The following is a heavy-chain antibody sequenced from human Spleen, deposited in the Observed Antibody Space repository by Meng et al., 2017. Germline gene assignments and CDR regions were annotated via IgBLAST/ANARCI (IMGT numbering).Heavy chain of an antibody. CDR3: AKDRYCSGGSCYSDY. CDR2: ISGSGGTT. V-gene: IGHV3-23*01. J-gene: IGHJ4*02. Sequence: ESLKISCAASGFTFNNYAMSWVRQAPGKGLDWVSLISGSGGTTYYADSVKGRFTISRDNSKNTLYLQMNSLRAEDTAVYYCAKDRYCSGGSCYSDYWGQGTLVTVSS. D-gene: IGHD2-15*01. CDR1: GFTFNNYA.